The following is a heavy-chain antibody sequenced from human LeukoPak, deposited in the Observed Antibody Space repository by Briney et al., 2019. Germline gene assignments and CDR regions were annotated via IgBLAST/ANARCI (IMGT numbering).Heavy chain of an antibody. CDR3: AKDVGSGGYDQYYFDY. CDR2: ISYDGSNE. D-gene: IGHD5-12*01. V-gene: IGHV3-30*18. CDR1: GFTFSSNY. Sequence: GGSLRLSCAVSGFTFSSNYMSWVRQAPGKGPEWVAIISYDGSNEYYADSVKGRFTISRDNSKNTLYLQMNSLRSEDTAVYYCAKDVGSGGYDQYYFDYWGQGTLVTVSS. J-gene: IGHJ4*02.